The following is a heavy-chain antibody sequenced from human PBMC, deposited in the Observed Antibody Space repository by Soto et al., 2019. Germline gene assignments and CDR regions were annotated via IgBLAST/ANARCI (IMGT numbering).Heavy chain of an antibody. D-gene: IGHD3-3*01. CDR2: ISSSGRT. Sequence: QVQLQESGPGLVKPSQTLSLTCSVSDGPISSGGYFWTWIRQHPGKGLEWIGHISSSGRTDHNPSLRSRLTISVDTSKSQFSLRLSSVTAADTAIYYCARVRDYYMWFDHWGQGTLVTVSS. CDR3: ARVRDYYMWFDH. J-gene: IGHJ5*02. CDR1: DGPISSGGYF. V-gene: IGHV4-31*03.